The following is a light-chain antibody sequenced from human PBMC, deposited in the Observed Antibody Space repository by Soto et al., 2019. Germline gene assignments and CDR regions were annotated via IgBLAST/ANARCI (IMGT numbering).Light chain of an antibody. Sequence: EIVLTQSPGTLSLSPGERATLSCRASQSVPKNYLAWYQQEPAQAPRLIIDGSTSRATGTPDSVSGCGSGIDITITISRFEAEDFAVYYYYQNASSPQTFGQGTKVEIK. V-gene: IGKV3-20*01. CDR3: YQNASSPQT. J-gene: IGKJ1*01. CDR1: QSVPKNY. CDR2: GST.